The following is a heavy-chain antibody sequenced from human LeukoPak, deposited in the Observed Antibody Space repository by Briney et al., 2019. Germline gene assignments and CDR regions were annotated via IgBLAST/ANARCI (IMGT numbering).Heavy chain of an antibody. CDR1: GYTFTSYG. CDR2: INPSGGST. Sequence: ASVKVSCKASGYTFTSYGISWVRQAPGQGLEWMGIINPSGGSTNYAQNFQGRVTMTRDMSTSTVYMELSSLRSEDTAVYYCAREAVTIFALVRTQTTQSPHRFDPWGQGTLVTVSS. J-gene: IGHJ5*02. CDR3: AREAVTIFALVRTQTTQSPHRFDP. D-gene: IGHD3/OR15-3a*01. V-gene: IGHV1-46*01.